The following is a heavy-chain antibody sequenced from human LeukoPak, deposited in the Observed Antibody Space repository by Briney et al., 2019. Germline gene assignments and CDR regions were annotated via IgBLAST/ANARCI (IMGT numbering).Heavy chain of an antibody. CDR3: AREGGSHDRAFDI. V-gene: IGHV3-21*01. Sequence: SGGSLRLSCAASGFTFSSYSMNWVRQAPGKGLEWVSSISSSSSYIYYADSVKGRFTISRDNAKNSLYLQMNSLRAEDTAVYYCAREGGSHDRAFDIWGQGTMVTVSS. D-gene: IGHD1-26*01. CDR1: GFTFSSYS. CDR2: ISSSSSYI. J-gene: IGHJ3*02.